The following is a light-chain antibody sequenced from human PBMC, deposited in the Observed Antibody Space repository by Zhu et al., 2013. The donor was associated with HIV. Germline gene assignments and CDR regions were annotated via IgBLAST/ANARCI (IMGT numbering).Light chain of an antibody. V-gene: IGKV1-13*02. Sequence: AIQLTQSPSSLSASVGDRVAITCRASQGINSALAWYQQKVGKPPNLLIYDVSDLESGVPSRFSGSGSGTDFTLTINSLQPEDFATYYCQQLNSYPRLTFGGG. J-gene: IGKJ4*01. CDR3: QQLNSYPRLT. CDR2: DVS. CDR1: QGINSA.